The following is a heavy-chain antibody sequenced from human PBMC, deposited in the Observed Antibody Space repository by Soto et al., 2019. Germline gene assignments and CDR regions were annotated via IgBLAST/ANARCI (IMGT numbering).Heavy chain of an antibody. CDR3: ARGPDSSGYSFDY. CDR1: GGSISSGDYY. Sequence: SDTLSLTCTVSGGSISSGDYYWSWIRQPPGKGLEWIGYIYYSGSTYYNPSLKSRVTISVDTSKNQFSLKLSSVTAADTAVYYCARGPDSSGYSFDYWGQDTLVTVSS. CDR2: IYYSGST. J-gene: IGHJ4*02. V-gene: IGHV4-30-4*02. D-gene: IGHD3-22*01.